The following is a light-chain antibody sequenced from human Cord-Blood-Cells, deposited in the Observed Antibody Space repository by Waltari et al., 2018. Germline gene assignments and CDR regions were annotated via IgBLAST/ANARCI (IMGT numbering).Light chain of an antibody. CDR2: RNN. J-gene: IGLJ1*01. CDR1: TSNIGSNF. CDR3: AAWDDSLSGYV. Sequence: QSVLTPPPSASGTPGQRVTISCSGSTSNIGSNFVYWYQQPPGTATILLIYRNNQRPAGGPDRFSGSKSGTSASLAISGLRSEDEADYYCAAWDDSLSGYVFGTGTKVTVL. V-gene: IGLV1-47*01.